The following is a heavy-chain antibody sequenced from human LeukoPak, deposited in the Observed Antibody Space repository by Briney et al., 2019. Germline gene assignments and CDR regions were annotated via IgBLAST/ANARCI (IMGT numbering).Heavy chain of an antibody. Sequence: PSETLSLTCTVSDGSISSYYWSWIRQPPGKGLEWIGYIYYSGSTNYNPSLKSRVTISVDTSKNQFSLKLSSVTAADTAVYYCARAILQQQLVRPRKSFDYWGQGTLVTVSS. V-gene: IGHV4-59*12. D-gene: IGHD6-13*01. CDR1: DGSISSYY. CDR2: IYYSGST. J-gene: IGHJ4*02. CDR3: ARAILQQQLVRPRKSFDY.